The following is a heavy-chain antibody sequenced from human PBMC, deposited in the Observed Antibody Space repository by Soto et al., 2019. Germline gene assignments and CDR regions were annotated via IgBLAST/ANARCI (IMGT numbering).Heavy chain of an antibody. CDR2: INSDGTST. CDR1: GFTFSSYW. D-gene: IGHD6-19*01. J-gene: IGHJ1*01. CDR3: AGLIAVAGNFQH. Sequence: GGSLRLSCAASGFTFSSYWMHWVRQAPGKGLVWVSRINSDGTSTSYADSVKGRFTISRANAKNTLYLQMNSLRAEDTAVYYCAGLIAVAGNFQHWGQGTLVNVSS. V-gene: IGHV3-74*01.